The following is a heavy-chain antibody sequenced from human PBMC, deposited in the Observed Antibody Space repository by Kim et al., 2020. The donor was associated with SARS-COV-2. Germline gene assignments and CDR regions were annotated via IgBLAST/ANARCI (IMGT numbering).Heavy chain of an antibody. Sequence: GGSLRLSCTAPGFTFSSYEMNWVRQAPGKGLEGVSYIIGSGTTIYYADSVRGRFTISRDNDKNSLFLQMNILRAEDTAGYYCARGPNYSLFDYWGQGTLVTVSS. J-gene: IGHJ4*02. CDR2: IIGSGTTI. V-gene: IGHV3-48*03. CDR1: GFTFSSYE. CDR3: ARGPNYSLFDY. D-gene: IGHD4-4*01.